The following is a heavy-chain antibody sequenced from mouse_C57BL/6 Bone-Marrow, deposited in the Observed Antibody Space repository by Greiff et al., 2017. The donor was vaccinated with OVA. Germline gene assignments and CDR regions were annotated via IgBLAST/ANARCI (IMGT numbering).Heavy chain of an antibody. CDR3: ARYGSSYLGYYAMDY. CDR2: IYPGDGDT. V-gene: IGHV1-82*01. D-gene: IGHD1-1*01. Sequence: QVQLQQSGPELVKPGASVKISCKASGYAFSSSWMNWVKQRPGKGLEWIGRIYPGDGDTNYNGKFKGKATLTADKSSSTAYMQLSSLTSEDSAVCFCARYGSSYLGYYAMDYWGQGTSVTVSS. J-gene: IGHJ4*01. CDR1: GYAFSSSW.